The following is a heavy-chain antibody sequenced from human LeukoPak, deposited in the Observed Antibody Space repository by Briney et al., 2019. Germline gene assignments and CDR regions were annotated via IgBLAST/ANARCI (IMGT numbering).Heavy chain of an antibody. J-gene: IGHJ4*02. CDR1: GGSFSGYY. CDR3: ARDRDSSTWYSYFDY. V-gene: IGHV4-34*01. Sequence: SETLSLTCAVYGGSFSGYYWSWIRQPPGKGLEWIGYIYHSGSTYYNTSLKSRVTISVDGSKNQFSLKLSSVTAADTAVYYCARDRDSSTWYSYFDYWGQGTLVTVSS. D-gene: IGHD6-13*01. CDR2: IYHSGST.